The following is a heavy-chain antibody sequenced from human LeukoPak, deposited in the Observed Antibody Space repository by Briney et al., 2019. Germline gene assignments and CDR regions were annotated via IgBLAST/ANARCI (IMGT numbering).Heavy chain of an antibody. CDR2: IWYDASNK. J-gene: IGHJ4*02. Sequence: GGSLRLSCAASGISFRSYGMHWVRQAPGKGLEWVTFIWYDASNKYYAESVKGRFTISRDNSRNTLYLQMNSLRADDTAVYYCARKVYHRFDYWGQGTLVTVSS. D-gene: IGHD2-2*01. CDR1: GISFRSYG. V-gene: IGHV3-33*01. CDR3: ARKVYHRFDY.